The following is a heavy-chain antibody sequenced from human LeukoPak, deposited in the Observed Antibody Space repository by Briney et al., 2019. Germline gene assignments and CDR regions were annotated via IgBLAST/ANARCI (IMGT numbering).Heavy chain of an antibody. D-gene: IGHD2-2*01. CDR2: ISGSSGST. Sequence: GGSLRLSCAASGVTFSNYAMSWVRQAPGKGLEWVSVISGSSGSTYYADAVKGRFTISRDNSKNTLYLQMDSLRAEDTAMYYCAKDIVVVPAARDAFDIRGQGTMVTVSS. CDR1: GVTFSNYA. CDR3: AKDIVVVPAARDAFDI. V-gene: IGHV3-23*01. J-gene: IGHJ3*02.